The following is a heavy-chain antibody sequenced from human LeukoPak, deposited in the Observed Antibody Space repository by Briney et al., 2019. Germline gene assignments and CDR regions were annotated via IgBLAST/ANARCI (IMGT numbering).Heavy chain of an antibody. CDR3: ARDNSGSYSHSFDY. Sequence: ASVKVSCKASGYTFTSYDINWVRQATGQGLEWMGWMNPNSGNTGYAQKFQGKVTMTRNTSISTAYMELSSLRSEDTAVYYCARDNSGSYSHSFDYWGQGTLVTVSS. CDR2: MNPNSGNT. V-gene: IGHV1-8*01. D-gene: IGHD1-26*01. J-gene: IGHJ4*02. CDR1: GYTFTSYD.